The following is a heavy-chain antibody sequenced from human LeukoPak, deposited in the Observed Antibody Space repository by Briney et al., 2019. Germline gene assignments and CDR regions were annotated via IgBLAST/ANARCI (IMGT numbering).Heavy chain of an antibody. J-gene: IGHJ6*03. Sequence: SETLSLTCTVSGGSISSHYWSWIRQPPGKGLEWIGYIYYSGSTNYNPSLKSRVTISVDTSKNQFSLKLSSVTAADTAVYYCARVPLYDFWSGPGDYMDVWGKGTTVTVSS. CDR3: ARVPLYDFWSGPGDYMDV. V-gene: IGHV4-59*11. CDR2: IYYSGST. CDR1: GGSISSHY. D-gene: IGHD3-3*01.